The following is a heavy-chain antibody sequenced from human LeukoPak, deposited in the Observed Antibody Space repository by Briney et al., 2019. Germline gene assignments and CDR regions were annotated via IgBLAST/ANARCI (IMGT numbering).Heavy chain of an antibody. CDR1: GGSISSGSYY. CDR2: IYTSGST. CDR3: ARTTYYYDSSGYSHPDY. D-gene: IGHD3-22*01. Sequence: PSQTLSLTCTVSGGSISSGSYYWSWIRQPAGKGLEWIGRIYTSGSTNYNPSLKSRVTISVDTSKNQFSLKLSSVTAADTAVYYCARTTYYYDSSGYSHPDYWGQGTLVTVSS. V-gene: IGHV4-61*02. J-gene: IGHJ4*02.